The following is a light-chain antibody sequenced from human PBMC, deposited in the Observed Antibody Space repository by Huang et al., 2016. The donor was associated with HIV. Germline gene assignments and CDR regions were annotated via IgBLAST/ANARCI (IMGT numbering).Light chain of an antibody. Sequence: DIQMTQSPSSLPASVGDRVTITCRASQGISNSLAWYQQKPGKAPKLLLYAASKLESGVPSMFSGSASGTDYTLTISSLQPEDFATYYCQQYWSTPPATFGQGTKVEIK. J-gene: IGKJ1*01. CDR1: QGISNS. CDR2: AAS. V-gene: IGKV1-NL1*01. CDR3: QQYWSTPPAT.